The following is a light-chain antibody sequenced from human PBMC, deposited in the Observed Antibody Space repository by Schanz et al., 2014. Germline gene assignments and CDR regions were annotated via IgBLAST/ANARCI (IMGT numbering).Light chain of an antibody. CDR3: QQYNSYST. V-gene: IGKV1-13*02. J-gene: IGKJ1*01. CDR1: QGISSA. CDR2: DAS. Sequence: AIQLTQSPSSLSASVGDRVTITCRASQGISSALAWYQQKPGKAPKLLIYDASSLESGVPSRFSGSGSGTEFTLTISSLQPDDFATYYCQQYNSYSTFGPGTKVEV.